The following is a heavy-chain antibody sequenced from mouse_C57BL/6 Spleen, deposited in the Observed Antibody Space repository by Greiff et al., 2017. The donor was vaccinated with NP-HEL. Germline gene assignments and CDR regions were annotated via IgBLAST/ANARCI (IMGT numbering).Heavy chain of an antibody. CDR1: GFTFSDYG. V-gene: IGHV5-17*01. CDR2: ISSGSSTI. Sequence: EVMLVESGGGLVKPGGSLKLSCAASGFTFSDYGMHWVRQAPEKGLEWVAYISSGSSTIYYADKVKGRFTISRDNAKNTLFLQMTSLRSEDTAMYYCANDYEDYAMDYWGQGTSVTVSS. J-gene: IGHJ4*01. D-gene: IGHD2-4*01. CDR3: ANDYEDYAMDY.